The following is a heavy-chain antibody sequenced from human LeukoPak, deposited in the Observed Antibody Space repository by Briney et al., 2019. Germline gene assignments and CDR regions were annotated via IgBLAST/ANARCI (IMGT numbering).Heavy chain of an antibody. Sequence: GGSLRLSCAASGFTFSDYYMSWIRQAPGKGLEWVSYISSSGSTIYYADSVKGRFTISRDNSKNTLYLQMNSLRAEDTAVYYCAKVPGPMYYFDYWGQGTLVTVSS. V-gene: IGHV3-11*01. CDR3: AKVPGPMYYFDY. J-gene: IGHJ4*02. CDR2: ISSSGSTI. CDR1: GFTFSDYY.